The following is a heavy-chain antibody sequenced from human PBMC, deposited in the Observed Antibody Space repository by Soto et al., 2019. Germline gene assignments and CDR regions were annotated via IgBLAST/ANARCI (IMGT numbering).Heavy chain of an antibody. CDR3: TRPKNELRFYSYNGIDV. CDR2: IYSGGST. J-gene: IGHJ6*02. Sequence: PGGSLRLSCAPSGFTVSSNYMSWVRQAPGKGLEWVSVIYSGGSTYYADSVKGRFTISRDDSKNTAYLQMNSLKTEDTAVYYCTRPKNELRFYSYNGIDVWGQGTTVTVSS. V-gene: IGHV3-66*04. D-gene: IGHD5-12*01. CDR1: GFTVSSNY.